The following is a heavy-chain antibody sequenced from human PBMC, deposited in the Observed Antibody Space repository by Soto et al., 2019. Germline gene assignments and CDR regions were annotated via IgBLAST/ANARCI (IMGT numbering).Heavy chain of an antibody. J-gene: IGHJ4*02. D-gene: IGHD3-10*01. CDR2: ISYDGKNK. CDR1: GLTFSNY. CDR3: AKDLWPETMASESLFDH. V-gene: IGHV3-30*18. Sequence: QVQLVESGGGVVQPGRSLRLSCAASGLTFSNYVSNYGMHWVRQAPGKGLEWVAFISYDGKNKYYADSVRGRFTISRDNFRNTLYLQMNSLRAEDTAVYYCAKDLWPETMASESLFDHWGQGTLVTVFS.